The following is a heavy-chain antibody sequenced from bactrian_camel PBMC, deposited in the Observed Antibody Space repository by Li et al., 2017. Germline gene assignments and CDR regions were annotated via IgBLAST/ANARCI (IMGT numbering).Heavy chain of an antibody. V-gene: IGHV3S25*01. CDR1: GFTFSTW. CDR2: IDGGGGVT. D-gene: IGHD6*01. CDR3: VRDYGGSSLVRFGY. J-gene: IGHJ6*01. Sequence: QLVESGGGLVQPGGSLRLSCAASGFTFSTWMHWVRQAPGKGLEWVSFIDGGGGVTTYADSVKGRFTISRDNAKNTVYLQMNSLKPEDPAVYYRVRDYGGSSLVRFGYWGQGTQVTVS.